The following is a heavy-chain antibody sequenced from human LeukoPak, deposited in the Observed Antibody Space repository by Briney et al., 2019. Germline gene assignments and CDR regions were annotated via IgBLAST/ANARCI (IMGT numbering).Heavy chain of an antibody. Sequence: PGGSLRLSCTASGFTFSTYSMNWVRQAPGKGLEWVSSISNSGTYIYYADSVKGRFTLSRDNAKNSLYLQMNSLRAEDTAVYYCARDRGRTYYYDSSGYSYFDYWGQGTLVTVSS. V-gene: IGHV3-21*01. J-gene: IGHJ4*02. CDR2: ISNSGTYI. CDR3: ARDRGRTYYYDSSGYSYFDY. CDR1: GFTFSTYS. D-gene: IGHD3-22*01.